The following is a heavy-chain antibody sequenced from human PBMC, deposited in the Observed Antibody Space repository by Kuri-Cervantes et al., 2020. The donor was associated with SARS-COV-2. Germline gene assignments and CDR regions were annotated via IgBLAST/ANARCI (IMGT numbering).Heavy chain of an antibody. CDR2: ISPIFGTA. Sequence: SVKVSCKASGYTFTSYGISWVRQAPGQGLEWMGGISPIFGTANYAQTFQGRLTINADESTSTAYMELSSLRSEDTALYYCARGSITGTTGGYYFYEAMDVWGQGTTVTVSS. CDR3: ARGSITGTTGGYYFYEAMDV. CDR1: GYTFTSYG. V-gene: IGHV1-69*13. D-gene: IGHD1-7*01. J-gene: IGHJ6*02.